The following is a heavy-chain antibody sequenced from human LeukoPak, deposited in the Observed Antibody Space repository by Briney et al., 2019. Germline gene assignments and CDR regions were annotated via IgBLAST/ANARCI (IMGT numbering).Heavy chain of an antibody. CDR2: MNPNSGNT. V-gene: IGHV1-8*03. D-gene: IGHD2-15*01. Sequence: GASVKVSCKASGYTFTSYDINWVRQATGQGLEWMGWMNPNSGNTGYAQKFQGRVTITRNTSISTAYMELSSLRSEDTAVYYCAKEGVVVAATRSDAFDIWGQGTMVTVSS. CDR3: AKEGVVVAATRSDAFDI. CDR1: GYTFTSYD. J-gene: IGHJ3*02.